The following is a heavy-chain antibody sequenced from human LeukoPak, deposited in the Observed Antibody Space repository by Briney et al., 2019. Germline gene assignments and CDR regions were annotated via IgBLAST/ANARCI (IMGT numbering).Heavy chain of an antibody. CDR3: ARDENFWNWFDP. V-gene: IGHV3-30-3*01. D-gene: IGHD3-3*01. CDR1: GFTFSSYA. CDR2: ISYDGSNK. Sequence: GGSLRLSCAASGFTFSSYAMHWVRQAPGKGLEWVAVISYDGSNKYYADSVKGRFTISRDNSKNTLYLQMNSLRAEDTAVYYCARDENFWNWFDPWGQGTLVTVSS. J-gene: IGHJ5*02.